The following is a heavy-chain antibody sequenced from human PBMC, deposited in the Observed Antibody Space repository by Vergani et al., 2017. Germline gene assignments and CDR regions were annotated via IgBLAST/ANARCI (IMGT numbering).Heavy chain of an antibody. Sequence: EVQLVESGGGLVQPGRSLRLSCTASGFTFGDYAMSWVRQAPGKGLEWVGFIRSKAYGGTTAYAASVKGRFTISRDDSKSIAYLQMNSLKTEDTAVYYCTRELPRYCSSTSCRGVYFDYWGQGTLVTVSS. J-gene: IGHJ4*02. V-gene: IGHV3-49*04. CDR3: TRELPRYCSSTSCRGVYFDY. D-gene: IGHD2-2*01. CDR2: IRSKAYGGTT. CDR1: GFTFGDYA.